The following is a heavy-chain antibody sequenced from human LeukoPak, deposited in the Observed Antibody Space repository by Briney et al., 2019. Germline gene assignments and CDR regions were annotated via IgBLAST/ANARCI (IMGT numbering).Heavy chain of an antibody. V-gene: IGHV4-59*01. D-gene: IGHD5-12*01. CDR2: IYYSGST. Sequence: SETLSLTCTVSGGSISSYYWSWIRQPPGKGLEWIGYIYYSGSTNYNPSLKSRVTISVDTSKNQFSLKLSSVTAADTAVYYCARANVAATIAPYFDYWGQGTLVTVSS. CDR3: ARANVAATIAPYFDY. J-gene: IGHJ4*02. CDR1: GGSISSYY.